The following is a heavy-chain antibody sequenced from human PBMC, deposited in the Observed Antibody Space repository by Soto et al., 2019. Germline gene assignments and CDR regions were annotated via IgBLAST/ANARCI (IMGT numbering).Heavy chain of an antibody. J-gene: IGHJ3*01. CDR1: GFTFSSYG. Sequence: PGGSLRLSCAVSGFTFSSYGIHWVRQAPGKGLEWVAAISSDGSKRYYADSVKGRFTISRDNSKNTLYLQMSSLKPEDTAVYHCTREGRLEWLSYGRSDAYDFWGQGTMVTVSS. D-gene: IGHD3-3*01. CDR2: ISSDGSKR. CDR3: TREGRLEWLSYGRSDAYDF. V-gene: IGHV3-30*03.